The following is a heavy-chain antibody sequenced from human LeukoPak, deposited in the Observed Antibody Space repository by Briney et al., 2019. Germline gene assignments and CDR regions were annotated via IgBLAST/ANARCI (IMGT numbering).Heavy chain of an antibody. CDR2: INPNSGGT. Sequence: ASVKVSCKASGYTFTGYYVHWVRQAPGQGLEWMGWINPNSGGTNYAQKFQGRVTVTRDTSISTAYMELSRLRSDDTAVYYCARDHCSSANCYEYHYYGMDVWGQGTTVTVPS. D-gene: IGHD2-2*01. V-gene: IGHV1-2*02. CDR3: ARDHCSSANCYEYHYYGMDV. CDR1: GYTFTGYY. J-gene: IGHJ6*02.